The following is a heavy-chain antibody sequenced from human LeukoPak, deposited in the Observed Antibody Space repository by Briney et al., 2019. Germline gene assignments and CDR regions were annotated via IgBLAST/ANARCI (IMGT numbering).Heavy chain of an antibody. CDR3: ARAPPYIVATWGLNDAFDI. J-gene: IGHJ3*02. Sequence: SETLTLTCTVSGGSISSYYWSWIRQPPGKGLEWIGYIYYSGSTNYNPSLKSRVTISVDTPKNQFSLKLSSVTAADTAVYYCARAPPYIVATWGLNDAFDIWGQGTMVTVPS. CDR2: IYYSGST. D-gene: IGHD5-12*01. CDR1: GGSISSYY. V-gene: IGHV4-59*01.